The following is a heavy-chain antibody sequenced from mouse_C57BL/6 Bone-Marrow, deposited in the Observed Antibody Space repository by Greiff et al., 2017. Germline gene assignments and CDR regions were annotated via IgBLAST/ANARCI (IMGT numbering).Heavy chain of an antibody. CDR1: GYSFTSYY. V-gene: IGHV1-66*01. CDR3: ARTGFAY. J-gene: IGHJ3*01. Sequence: VQLLQSGPELVKPGASVKISCTASGYSFTSYYIHWVKQRPGQGLEWVGWIYPGSGNTKYNEKFKGKATLTADTSSSTAYMQLSSLTAEDSAVYYCARTGFAYWGQGTLVTVSA. CDR2: IYPGSGNT.